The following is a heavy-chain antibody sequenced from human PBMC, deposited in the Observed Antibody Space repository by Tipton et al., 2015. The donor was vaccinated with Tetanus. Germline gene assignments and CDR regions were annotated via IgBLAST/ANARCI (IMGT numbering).Heavy chain of an antibody. CDR1: GGSISSSSYY. V-gene: IGHV4-39*07. CDR3: ARVRRGATTDLDY. D-gene: IGHD5-12*01. CDR2: IYYSGST. Sequence: TLSLTCTVSGGSISSSSYYWGWIRQPPGKGLEWIGSIYYSGSTNYNPSLKSRVSMSVDTSKNQFSLRLSSVTAADTAVYYCARVRRGATTDLDYWGQGTLVTVSS. J-gene: IGHJ4*02.